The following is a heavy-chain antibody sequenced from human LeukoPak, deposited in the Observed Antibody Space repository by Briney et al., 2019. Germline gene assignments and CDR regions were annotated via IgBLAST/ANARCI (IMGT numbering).Heavy chain of an antibody. CDR2: IYSTGTT. J-gene: IGHJ5*02. Sequence: TSETLSLTCTVSGGSISGYFWSWIRQPPGKGPEWIGYIYSTGTTNYSPSLSSRVTISVDTSKNQLSLNLRFVTAADTAVYYCAREPDAWGQGTLVTVSS. CDR3: AREPDA. V-gene: IGHV4-59*12. CDR1: GGSISGYF.